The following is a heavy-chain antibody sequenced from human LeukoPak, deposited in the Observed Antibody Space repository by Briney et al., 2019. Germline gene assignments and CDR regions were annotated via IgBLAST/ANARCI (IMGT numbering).Heavy chain of an antibody. CDR2: ISGSTRYV. J-gene: IGHJ4*02. D-gene: IGHD3-22*01. CDR1: GLTFSTYS. Sequence: KTGGSLRLSCAASGLTFSTYSMNWVRQAPGKGLEWVSSISGSTRYVYYADSVKGRFTISRDNAKNSLYLQMNSLRAEDTAVYYCARGGSECYYDSSGYYRVGGYFDYWGQGTLVTVSS. V-gene: IGHV3-21*01. CDR3: ARGGSECYYDSSGYYRVGGYFDY.